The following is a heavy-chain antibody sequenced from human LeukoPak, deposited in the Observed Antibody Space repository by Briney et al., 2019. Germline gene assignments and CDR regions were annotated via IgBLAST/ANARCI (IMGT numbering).Heavy chain of an antibody. CDR2: IGWNSGGI. V-gene: IGHV3-9*01. Sequence: GRSLRLSCAASGFTFDDYAMHWVRQAPGKGLEWVSGIGWNSGGIVYADSVEGRFTISRDNAKNSLYLQMDSLRAEDTAVYYCARDVVGASHYWGQGTLVTVSS. CDR3: ARDVVGASHY. D-gene: IGHD1-26*01. CDR1: GFTFDDYA. J-gene: IGHJ4*02.